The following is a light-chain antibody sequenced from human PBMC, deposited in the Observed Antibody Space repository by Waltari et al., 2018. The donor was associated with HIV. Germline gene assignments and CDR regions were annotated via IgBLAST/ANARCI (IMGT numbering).Light chain of an antibody. CDR1: HNVGDW. J-gene: IGKJ2*01. V-gene: IGKV1-5*03. CDR3: QQYSSFPVT. Sequence: DLQMTQSPSTLSASIGDRVSITCRASHNVGDWLAWYQQKPGQAPSLLISKASTLESGVPTNFSGSGSGTYFTLTISGLRPDDFATYYCQQYSSFPVTFGQGTKL. CDR2: KAS.